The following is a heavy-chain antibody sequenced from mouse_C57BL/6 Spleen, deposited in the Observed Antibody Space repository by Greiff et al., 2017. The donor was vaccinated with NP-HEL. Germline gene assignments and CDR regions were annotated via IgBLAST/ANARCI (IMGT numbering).Heavy chain of an antibody. V-gene: IGHV5-17*01. CDR2: ISSGSSTI. D-gene: IGHD1-1*01. Sequence: EVKLVESGGGLVKPGGSLKLSCAASGFTFSDYGMHWVRQAPEKGLEWVAYISSGSSTIYYADTVKGRFTISRDNAKNTLLLQMTSLRSEDTAMYYCARTFYYYGSSHAMDYWGQGTSVTVSS. CDR3: ARTFYYYGSSHAMDY. CDR1: GFTFSDYG. J-gene: IGHJ4*01.